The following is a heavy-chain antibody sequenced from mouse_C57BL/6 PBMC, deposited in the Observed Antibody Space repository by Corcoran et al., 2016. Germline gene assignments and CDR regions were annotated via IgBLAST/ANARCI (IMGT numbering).Heavy chain of an antibody. D-gene: IGHD1-1*01. CDR2: ISYDGSN. CDR3: ARVGGSSPY. Sequence: DVQLQESGPGLVKPSQSLSLTCSVTGYSITSGYYWNWIRQFPGNKLEWMGYISYDGSNNYNPSLKNRISITRDTSKNQFFLKLNSVTTEDTATYYCARVGGSSPYWGQGTLVTVSA. J-gene: IGHJ3*01. CDR1: GYSITSGYY. V-gene: IGHV3-6*01.